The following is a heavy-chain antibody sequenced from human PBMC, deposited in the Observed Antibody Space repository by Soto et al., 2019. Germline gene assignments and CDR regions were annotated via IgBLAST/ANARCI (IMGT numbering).Heavy chain of an antibody. D-gene: IGHD2-15*01. CDR1: GITSTSYA. CDR3: AKDIRSLNDC. V-gene: IGHV3-23*01. Sequence: EVQLLESGGGLVQPGGSLRLSCAASGITSTSYAMTWVRQAPGKGLEWISSISGSGGTTYYTDSVKGQFTISRDSSKNTMYLQMNSLRAEDTAVYYCAKDIRSLNDCWGQGTLVTVSS. J-gene: IGHJ4*02. CDR2: ISGSGGTT.